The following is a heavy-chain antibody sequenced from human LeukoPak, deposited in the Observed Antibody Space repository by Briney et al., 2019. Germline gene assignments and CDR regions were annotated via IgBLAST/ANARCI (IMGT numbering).Heavy chain of an antibody. Sequence: GASVKVSCKASGYTFTSYDINWVRQATGQGLEWMGWMNPNSGNTGYAQKFQGRVTITRNTSVSTAYMELSSLRSEDTAVYYCARDVVDMVYAIRGWFDPWGQGTLVTVSS. V-gene: IGHV1-8*03. CDR3: ARDVVDMVYAIRGWFDP. CDR2: MNPNSGNT. CDR1: GYTFTSYD. D-gene: IGHD2-8*01. J-gene: IGHJ5*02.